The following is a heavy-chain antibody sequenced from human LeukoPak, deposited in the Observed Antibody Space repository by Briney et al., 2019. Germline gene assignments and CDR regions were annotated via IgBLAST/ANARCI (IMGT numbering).Heavy chain of an antibody. CDR3: ARVPSLYCSGGSCYKVPWFDP. J-gene: IGHJ5*02. CDR2: INPSGGST. Sequence: ASVKVSCKASGYTFTSYYMHWVRQAPGQGLEWMGIINPSGGSTSYAQKFQGRVTMTRDMSTSTVYMELSSLRSEDTAVYYCARVPSLYCSGGSCYKVPWFDPWGQGTLVTVSS. CDR1: GYTFTSYY. V-gene: IGHV1-46*01. D-gene: IGHD2-15*01.